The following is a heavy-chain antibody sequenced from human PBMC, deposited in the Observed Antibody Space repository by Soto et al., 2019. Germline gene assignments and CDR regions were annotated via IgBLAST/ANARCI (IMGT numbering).Heavy chain of an antibody. J-gene: IGHJ4*02. V-gene: IGHV3-33*01. CDR1: RFTFSKYG. Sequence: GGSLRLSCAASRFTFSKYGMHWVRQAPGKGLEWVALIWNDGIRKVYVDSVKGRFTISRDNSKNTLDLQMNNLRDEDTAVYYCARDGDNDANALDYWGPGTLVTVSS. CDR2: IWNDGIRK. CDR3: ARDGDNDANALDY. D-gene: IGHD2-21*02.